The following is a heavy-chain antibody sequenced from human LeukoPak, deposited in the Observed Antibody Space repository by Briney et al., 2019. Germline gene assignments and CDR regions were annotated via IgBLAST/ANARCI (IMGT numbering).Heavy chain of an antibody. CDR3: AKDVGNDLTGYYNWFDP. D-gene: IGHD3-9*01. J-gene: IGHJ5*02. CDR1: GFTFSTYG. Sequence: GGSLRLSCAASGFTFSTYGMTWVRQAPGKGLEWVTFIRHDGSNKYYAQSVKGRFTIFRDNSKHTLYLQMSSLRAEDTAVYYCAKDVGNDLTGYYNWFDPWGQGTLVTVSS. CDR2: IRHDGSNK. V-gene: IGHV3-30*02.